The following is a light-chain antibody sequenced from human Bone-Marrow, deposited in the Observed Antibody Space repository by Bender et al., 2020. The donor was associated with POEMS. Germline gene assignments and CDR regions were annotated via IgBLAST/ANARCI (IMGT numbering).Light chain of an antibody. CDR3: CSYGGSYTWL. CDR2: DVT. CDR1: HGDIGKYNY. J-gene: IGLJ3*02. V-gene: IGLV2-11*01. Sequence: QSALPQPRSVSGSPGQSVSVSCTGSHGDIGKYNYVSWYQHLPGKAPKLIIYDVTKRPSGVPNRFSASKSGNTASLTITGLQAEDEGDYYCCSYGGSYTWLFGGGTKVTVL.